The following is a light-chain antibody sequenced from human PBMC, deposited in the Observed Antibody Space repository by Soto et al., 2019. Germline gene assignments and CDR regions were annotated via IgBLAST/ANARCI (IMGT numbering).Light chain of an antibody. CDR1: SNDVGGYNY. V-gene: IGLV2-14*03. J-gene: IGLJ1*01. CDR2: DVS. Sequence: QSALTQPASVSGSPGQSITISCTGTSNDVGGYNYVSWYQQHPGKAPKLMIYDVSNRPSGVSNRFSGSKSANTASLTISGLQTEDESDYYCSSYTGSSTSVFGTGTKVTVL. CDR3: SSYTGSSTSV.